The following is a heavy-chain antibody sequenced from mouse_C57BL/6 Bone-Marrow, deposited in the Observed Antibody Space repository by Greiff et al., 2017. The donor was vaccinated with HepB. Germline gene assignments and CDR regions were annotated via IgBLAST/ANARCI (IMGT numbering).Heavy chain of an antibody. CDR3: ASYYYGSSPFWSYAMDY. CDR1: GFSLTSYA. D-gene: IGHD1-1*01. CDR2: IWTGGGT. J-gene: IGHJ4*01. Sequence: VKLVESGPGLVAPSQSLSITCTVSGFSLTSYAISWVRQPPGKGLEWLGVIWTGGGTNYNSALKSRLSISKDNSKSQVFLKMNSLQTDDTARYYCASYYYGSSPFWSYAMDYWGQGTSVTVSS. V-gene: IGHV2-9-1*01.